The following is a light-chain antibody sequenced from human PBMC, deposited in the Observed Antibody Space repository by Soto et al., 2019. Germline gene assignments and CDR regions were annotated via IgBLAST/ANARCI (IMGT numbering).Light chain of an antibody. V-gene: IGLV2-23*01. CDR2: EGS. J-gene: IGLJ1*01. CDR1: SSDVGNYNF. Sequence: QSVLTQPASVSGSPGQSITISCTGSSSDVGNYNFVSWYQQHPGKAPKLMIYEGSKRPSGVSSRFSGSKSGNTASLTISGLQAEDEADYFCKSYAGSNTYVFGSGTKLTVL. CDR3: KSYAGSNTYV.